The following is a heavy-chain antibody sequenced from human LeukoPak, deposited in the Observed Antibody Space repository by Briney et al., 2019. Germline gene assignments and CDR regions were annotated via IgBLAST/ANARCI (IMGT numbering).Heavy chain of an antibody. Sequence: SETLSLTCTVSGGSISSSSYYWSWIRQPPGKGLQWIEDINHSGSPNYNPANYNPSLKSRVTISVDTSKNQFSLKLTSVTAADTAVYYCARGIQSGTGFWSGPGRLDFWGQGALVTVSS. CDR1: GGSISSSSYY. J-gene: IGHJ4*02. CDR3: ARGIQSGTGFWSGPGRLDF. CDR2: INHSGSPNYNPA. V-gene: IGHV4-39*07. D-gene: IGHD3-3*01.